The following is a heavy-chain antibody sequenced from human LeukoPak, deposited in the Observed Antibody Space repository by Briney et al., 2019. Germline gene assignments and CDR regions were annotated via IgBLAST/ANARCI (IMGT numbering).Heavy chain of an antibody. D-gene: IGHD6-19*01. J-gene: IGHJ6*02. V-gene: IGHV3-48*03. CDR2: ISSSGSTI. Sequence: GGSLRLSCAASGFTFSSYEMNWVRQAPGKGLEWVSYISSSGSTIYYADSVKGRFTTSRDNAKNSLYLQMNSLRAEDTAVYYCARETSIAVAGTSYGMDVWGQGTTVTVSS. CDR1: GFTFSSYE. CDR3: ARETSIAVAGTSYGMDV.